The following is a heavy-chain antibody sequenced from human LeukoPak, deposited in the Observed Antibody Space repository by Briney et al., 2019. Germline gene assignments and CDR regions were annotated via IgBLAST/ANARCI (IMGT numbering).Heavy chain of an antibody. D-gene: IGHD1-7*01. CDR3: ARQYGWNYPEYYYMDV. CDR1: GGSISSSSYY. Sequence: SETLSLTCTVSGGSISSSSYYWGWIRQPPGKGLEWIGSIYYSGSTYYNPSLKSRVTISVDTSKNQFSLKLSSVTAADTAVYYCARQYGWNYPEYYYMDVWGKGTTVTVSS. CDR2: IYYSGST. J-gene: IGHJ6*03. V-gene: IGHV4-39*01.